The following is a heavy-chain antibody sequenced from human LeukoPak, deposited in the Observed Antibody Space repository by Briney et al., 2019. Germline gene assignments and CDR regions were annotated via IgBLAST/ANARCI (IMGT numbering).Heavy chain of an antibody. D-gene: IGHD5-24*01. J-gene: IGHJ4*02. Sequence: SETLSLTCAVYGGSFSGYYWSWIRQPPGKGLEWIGEINHSGSTNYNPSLESRVTISVDTSKNQFSLKLSSVTAADTAVYYCARGRVMATVQYYFDYWGQGTLVTVSS. CDR2: INHSGST. CDR3: ARGRVMATVQYYFDY. CDR1: GGSFSGYY. V-gene: IGHV4-34*01.